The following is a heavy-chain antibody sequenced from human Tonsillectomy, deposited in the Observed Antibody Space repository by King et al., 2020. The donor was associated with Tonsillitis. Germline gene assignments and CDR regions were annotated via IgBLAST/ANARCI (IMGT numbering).Heavy chain of an antibody. V-gene: IGHV2-5*01. D-gene: IGHD2-21*02. CDR1: GFSLSTSGVG. CDR2: IYWNEDR. Sequence: TLKESGPTLMKPTQTLTLTCTFSGFSLSTSGVGVGWIRQPPGKALEWLALIYWNEDRRYSPCLKSRPTITKETSKNQVVLTMTNMDPVDTATYYCAHSELANCGGDCDSASPPFEYWGQGTLVTVSS. J-gene: IGHJ4*02. CDR3: AHSELANCGGDCDSASPPFEY.